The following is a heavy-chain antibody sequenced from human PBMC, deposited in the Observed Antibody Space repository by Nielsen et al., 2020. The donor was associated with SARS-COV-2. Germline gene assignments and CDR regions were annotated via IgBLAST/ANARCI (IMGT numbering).Heavy chain of an antibody. J-gene: IGHJ6*02. D-gene: IGHD3-16*02. CDR1: GDTVTDRY. Sequence: SVKVSCKASGDTVTDRYLHWVRQAPGQGLEWKAWIRPVNGNSRYAQQFQDRVTVTQDRSLRTVYMELRLLKFEDTATYFCARSSDFYAGLDVWGQGTTVTVSS. CDR3: ARSSDFYAGLDV. CDR2: IRPVNGNS. V-gene: IGHV1-45*01.